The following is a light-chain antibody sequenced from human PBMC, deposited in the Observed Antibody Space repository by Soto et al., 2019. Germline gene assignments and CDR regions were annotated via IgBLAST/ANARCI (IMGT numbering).Light chain of an antibody. V-gene: IGKV3D-15*01. CDR2: GAS. CDR3: QQYNNWPPLT. Sequence: EIVMTQSPATLSVSPGERATLSCRASQSVSSNLAWYQQKPGQAPRLLIYGASTRATGIPARFSGSGSGTEFPLTISSLPSEDFAVYYCQQYNNWPPLTFGHGTRLEIK. CDR1: QSVSSN. J-gene: IGKJ5*01.